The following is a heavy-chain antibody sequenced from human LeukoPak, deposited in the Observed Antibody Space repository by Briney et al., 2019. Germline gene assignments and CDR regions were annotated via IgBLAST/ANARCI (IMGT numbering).Heavy chain of an antibody. CDR2: ISYDGSNK. V-gene: IGHV3-30*04. CDR3: AKASFADIAMGYFQH. D-gene: IGHD2-15*01. CDR1: GFTFSSYA. Sequence: PGRSLRLSCAASGFTFSSYAMHWVRQAPGKGLEWVAVISYDGSNKYYADSVKGRFTISRDNSKNTLYLQMNSLRAEDTAVYYCAKASFADIAMGYFQHWGQGTLVTVSS. J-gene: IGHJ1*01.